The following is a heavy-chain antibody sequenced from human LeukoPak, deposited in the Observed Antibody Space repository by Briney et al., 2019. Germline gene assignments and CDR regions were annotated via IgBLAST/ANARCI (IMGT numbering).Heavy chain of an antibody. CDR3: ARGRSMDV. CDR2: IKRDGSEK. CDR1: GFTFSGNW. V-gene: IGHV3-7*01. J-gene: IGHJ6*02. Sequence: GGSLRLSCAASGFTFSGNWMSWVRQAPGKGLEWVANIKRDGSEKYYVDSVKGRFTISRDNAKNSVYVQMNSLRAEDTAVYYCARGRSMDVWGQGTTVTVSS.